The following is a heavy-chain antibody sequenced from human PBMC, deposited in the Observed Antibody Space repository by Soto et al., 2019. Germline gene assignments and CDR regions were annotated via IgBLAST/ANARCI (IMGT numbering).Heavy chain of an antibody. CDR1: GFTFADYA. V-gene: IGHV3-43D*04. D-gene: IGHD2-2*02. CDR3: AKDVCSRSTTSCYTRLDF. J-gene: IGHJ4*02. CDR2: ISWDGGRT. Sequence: GGSLSLSFPASGFTFADYALHWVGQVPGRGLEWVSLISWDGGRTYYADSVRGRFIVSRDSSKNSLYLQMSSLRVEDTALYYCAKDVCSRSTTSCYTRLDFWGQGALVTVSS.